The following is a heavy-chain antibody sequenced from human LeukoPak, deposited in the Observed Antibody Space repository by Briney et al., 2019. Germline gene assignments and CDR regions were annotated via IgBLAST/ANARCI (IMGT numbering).Heavy chain of an antibody. J-gene: IGHJ3*02. CDR1: GGSISSTGYY. Sequence: SETLSLTCIVSGGSISSTGYYWGWIRQPPGKGLEWIGSMDYSGSTYYNTSLKSRVTISVDTSKNQFSLKLSSVTAADTAVYYCARVKYSSSWYGDDAFDIWGQGTMVTVSS. V-gene: IGHV4-39*07. D-gene: IGHD6-13*01. CDR2: MDYSGST. CDR3: ARVKYSSSWYGDDAFDI.